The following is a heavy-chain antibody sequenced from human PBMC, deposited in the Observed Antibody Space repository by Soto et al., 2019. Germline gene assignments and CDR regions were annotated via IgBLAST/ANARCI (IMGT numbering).Heavy chain of an antibody. Sequence: QVQLVQSGAEVKKPGSSVKVSCNASGGTFSSYAISWVRQAPGQGLEWMGWIIPIFGTANYAQQFQGRVRIAADESTITGYMELSSLSSEDTAVYYCATGWVRGYSYGYGDYWGQGTLVTVS. CDR1: GGTFSSYA. CDR3: ATGWVRGYSYGYGDY. J-gene: IGHJ4*02. CDR2: IIPIFGTA. D-gene: IGHD5-18*01. V-gene: IGHV1-69*01.